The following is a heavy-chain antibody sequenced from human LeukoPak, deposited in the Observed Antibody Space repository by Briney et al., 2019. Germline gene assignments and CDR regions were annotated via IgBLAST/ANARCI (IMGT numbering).Heavy chain of an antibody. CDR3: ARVWPAAGPFDY. Sequence: SVKVSCKASGGTFSSYAISWVRQAPGQGLEWMGGIIPIFGTANYAQKCQGRVTITTDESTSTAYMELSSLRSEDTAVYYCARVWPAAGPFDYWGQGTLVTVSS. V-gene: IGHV1-69*05. D-gene: IGHD6-13*01. CDR1: GGTFSSYA. CDR2: IIPIFGTA. J-gene: IGHJ4*02.